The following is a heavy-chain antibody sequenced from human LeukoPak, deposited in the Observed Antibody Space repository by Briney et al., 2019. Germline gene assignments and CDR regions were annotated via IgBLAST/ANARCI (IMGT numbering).Heavy chain of an antibody. CDR2: ISSSGSTI. J-gene: IGHJ4*02. D-gene: IGHD3-16*01. CDR1: GFTFSSYE. CDR3: ARALTLYYDYVWGSCS. Sequence: PGGSLRLSCAASGFTFSSYEMNWVRQAPGKGLEWVSYISSSGSTIYYADSVKGRFTISRDNAKNSLYLQMNSLRAEDTAVYYCARALTLYYDYVWGSCSWGQGTLVTVSS. V-gene: IGHV3-48*03.